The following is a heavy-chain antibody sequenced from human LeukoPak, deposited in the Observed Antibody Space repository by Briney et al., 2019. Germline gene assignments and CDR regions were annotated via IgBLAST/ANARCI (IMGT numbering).Heavy chain of an antibody. CDR3: ARGPSIAAAGPYNWFDP. D-gene: IGHD6-13*01. J-gene: IGHJ5*02. CDR2: IIPIFGTA. V-gene: IGHV1-69*13. Sequence: GASVKVSCKASGGTFSSYAISWVRQAPGQGLEWMGGIIPIFGTANYAQKFQGRVTITADESTSTAYMELSSLRSEDTAVYYCARGPSIAAAGPYNWFDPWGQGTLVTVSS. CDR1: GGTFSSYA.